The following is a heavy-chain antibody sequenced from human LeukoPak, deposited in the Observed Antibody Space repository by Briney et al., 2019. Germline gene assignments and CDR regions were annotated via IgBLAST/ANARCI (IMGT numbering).Heavy chain of an antibody. Sequence: SVKLSCKASGGTFSSYAISWMRQAPGQGLEWMGGIIPIFGTANYAQKFQGRVTMTTDTSTSTAYMELRSLRSDDTAVYHCVGLGYYYDSSGYRYFDYWGQGTLVTVSS. V-gene: IGHV1-69*05. D-gene: IGHD3-22*01. J-gene: IGHJ4*02. CDR1: GGTFSSYA. CDR3: VGLGYYYDSSGYRYFDY. CDR2: IIPIFGTA.